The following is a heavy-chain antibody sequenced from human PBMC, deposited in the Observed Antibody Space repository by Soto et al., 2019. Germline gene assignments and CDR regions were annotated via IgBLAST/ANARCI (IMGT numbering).Heavy chain of an antibody. D-gene: IGHD3-3*01. V-gene: IGHV3-74*01. Sequence: EVQLVESGGGLVQPGGSLRLSCAASGFTFSGYWMHWVRQAPGKGLVWVSRISPDGSSTSYADSVKGRFTISRDNAKDTLCLHLNSLTAEDTAVYYCARGVANRYGFGEPCGQGTVVTVAS. J-gene: IGHJ5*02. CDR1: GFTFSGYW. CDR3: ARGVANRYGFGEP. CDR2: ISPDGSST.